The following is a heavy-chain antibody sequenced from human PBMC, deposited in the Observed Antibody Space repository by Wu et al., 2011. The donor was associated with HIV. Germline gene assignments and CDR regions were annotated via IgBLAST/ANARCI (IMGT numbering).Heavy chain of an antibody. Sequence: QVLLVQSGAEVKKPGSSVKVSCKASGDSLTKYAFSWVRQAPGQGLEWMGGIIPNSGTTNYARKLQGRFTVTADTSTTTVHMELRSLRSEDTAVYYCARSGEAAEYYYYYMNVWGKGTTVTISS. CDR1: GDSLTKYA. CDR3: ARSGEAAEYYYYYMNV. D-gene: IGHD2-15*01. J-gene: IGHJ6*03. V-gene: IGHV1-69*14. CDR2: IIPNSGTT.